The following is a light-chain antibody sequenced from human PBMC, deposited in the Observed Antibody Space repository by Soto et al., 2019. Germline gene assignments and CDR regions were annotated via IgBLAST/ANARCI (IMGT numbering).Light chain of an antibody. J-gene: IGKJ5*01. Sequence: EIVNKLSPATLSVTPGERATLSCRASQSVSSYLAWYQQKPGQAPRLLIYDASNRATGIPARFSGSGSGTDFTLTINSLEPEDSAVYYCQQRSNGPSITFGQGTRLEI. CDR2: DAS. V-gene: IGKV3-11*01. CDR1: QSVSSY. CDR3: QQRSNGPSIT.